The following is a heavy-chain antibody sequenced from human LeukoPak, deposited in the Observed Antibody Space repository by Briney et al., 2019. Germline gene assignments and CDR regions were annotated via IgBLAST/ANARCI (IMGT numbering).Heavy chain of an antibody. V-gene: IGHV3-30*03. CDR1: GFTFSSYG. J-gene: IGHJ3*02. Sequence: GGSLRLSCAASGFTFSSYGMHWVRQAPGKGLEWVAVISYDGSNKYYADSVKGRFTISRDNSKNTLYLQMNSLRAEDTAVYYCAATVTFDAFDIWGQGTMVTISS. CDR3: AATVTFDAFDI. D-gene: IGHD4-17*01. CDR2: ISYDGSNK.